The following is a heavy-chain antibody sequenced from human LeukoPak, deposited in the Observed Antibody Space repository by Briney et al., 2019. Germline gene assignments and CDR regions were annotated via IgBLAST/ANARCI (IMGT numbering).Heavy chain of an antibody. D-gene: IGHD3-3*01. CDR1: GYTFTSYA. J-gene: IGHJ6*02. V-gene: IGHV1-3*01. CDR2: INADNGNT. CDR3: ARDGGPILEWLLQAVNYYYYGMDV. Sequence: ASVKVSCKASGYTFTSYAMHWVRQAPGQRLEWLGWINADNGNTKYSQKFQGRVTITRDASASTAYMELSGLRSEDTAVYYCARDGGPILEWLLQAVNYYYYGMDVWGQGTTVTVSS.